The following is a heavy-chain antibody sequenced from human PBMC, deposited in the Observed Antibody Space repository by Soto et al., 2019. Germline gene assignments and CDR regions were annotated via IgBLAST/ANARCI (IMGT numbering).Heavy chain of an antibody. J-gene: IGHJ6*02. CDR3: ARSGLRGYCSGGSCYHYGMDV. V-gene: IGHV4-31*03. Sequence: SETLSLTCTVSGGSISSGGYYWSWIRQHPGKGLEWIGYIYYSGSTYYNPSLKSRVTISVDTSKNQFSLKLSSVTAADTAVYYCARSGLRGYCSGGSCYHYGMDVWGQGTTVTVSS. CDR1: GGSISSGGYY. CDR2: IYYSGST. D-gene: IGHD2-15*01.